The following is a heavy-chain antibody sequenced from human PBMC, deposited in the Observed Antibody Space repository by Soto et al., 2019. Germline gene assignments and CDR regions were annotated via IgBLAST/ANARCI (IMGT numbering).Heavy chain of an antibody. J-gene: IGHJ4*01. V-gene: IGHV3-7*01. CDR1: GFNFGSYW. CDR2: IKRDGSEK. CDR3: ATDSGYGWGSSVNHYLDY. Sequence: PGGSLRLSCVASGFNFGSYWMSWVRQAPGKGLEWLATIKRDGSEKKYVDSVKGRFTTSRDNAKNSLYLQMDSLRVEDTAVYYCATDSGYGWGSSVNHYLDYWGHGTLVTVSS. D-gene: IGHD3-10*01.